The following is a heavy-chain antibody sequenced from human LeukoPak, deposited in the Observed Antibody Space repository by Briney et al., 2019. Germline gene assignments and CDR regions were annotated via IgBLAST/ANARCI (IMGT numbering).Heavy chain of an antibody. V-gene: IGHV4-39*06. D-gene: IGHD3-10*01. CDR3: ARVAEYGAWFGEGDFDY. J-gene: IGHJ4*02. CDR1: GGSISSSSYY. Sequence: SETLSLTCTVSGGSISSSSYYWGWIRQPPGKGLEWIGYIYYSGSTYYTPSLKSRVTISLDTSKNQFALKLSSVTAADTAVYYCARVAEYGAWFGEGDFDYWGQGTLVTVSS. CDR2: IYYSGST.